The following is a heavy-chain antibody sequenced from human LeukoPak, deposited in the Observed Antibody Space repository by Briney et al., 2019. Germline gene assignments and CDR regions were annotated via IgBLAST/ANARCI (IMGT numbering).Heavy chain of an antibody. CDR1: GFTFSTYS. J-gene: IGHJ4*02. CDR2: ISGSGGST. Sequence: GGSLRLSCAASGFTFSTYSTSWVRQAPGKGLEWVSPISGSGGSTYYADSVKGRFTISRDNSKNTLYLQMNSLRAEDTAVYYCAKDLGTVTTAFDYWGQGTLVTVSS. V-gene: IGHV3-23*01. CDR3: AKDLGTVTTAFDY. D-gene: IGHD4-17*01.